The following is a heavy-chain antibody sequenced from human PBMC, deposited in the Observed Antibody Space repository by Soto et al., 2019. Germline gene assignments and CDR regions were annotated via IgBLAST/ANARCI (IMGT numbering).Heavy chain of an antibody. Sequence: EQLVESGGGVVQPGRSLRLSCAASGFTFSSYAMHWVRQAPGKGLEWVAVISYDGNDKYYTDSVKGRFTISRDNSENRLFLQMNSLRAEDTAVFYCARSQSSSWSYYHGMDVW. V-gene: IGHV3-30-3*01. CDR2: ISYDGNDK. CDR1: GFTFSSYA. D-gene: IGHD6-6*01. CDR3: ARSQSSSWSYYHGMDV. J-gene: IGHJ6*01.